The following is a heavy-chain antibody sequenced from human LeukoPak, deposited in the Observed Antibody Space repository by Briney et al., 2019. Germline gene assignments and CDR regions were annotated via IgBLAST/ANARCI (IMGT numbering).Heavy chain of an antibody. CDR3: AKDGRRVLRYFDWLLYGTLDY. J-gene: IGHJ4*02. CDR1: GFTFSSYG. D-gene: IGHD3-9*01. Sequence: GRSLRLSCAASGFTFSSYGMHWVRQAPGKGLEWVAVIWYDGTNKYYADSVKGRFTISRDNSKNTLYLQMNSLRAEDTAVYYCAKDGRRVLRYFDWLLYGTLDYWGQGTLVTVSS. V-gene: IGHV3-33*06. CDR2: IWYDGTNK.